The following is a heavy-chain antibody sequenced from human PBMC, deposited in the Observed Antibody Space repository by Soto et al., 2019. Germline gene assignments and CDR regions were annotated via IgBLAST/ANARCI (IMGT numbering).Heavy chain of an antibody. CDR3: AADMLSGYYYYYGMDV. CDR2: IVVGSGNT. J-gene: IGHJ6*02. CDR1: GFTFPSSA. V-gene: IGHV1-58*01. D-gene: IGHD3-10*02. Sequence: SVKVSCKASGFTFPSSAVQWVRQAGGKRLEWIGWIVVGSGNTNYAQKFQERVTITRDMSTSTAYMELSSLRSEDTAVYYCAADMLSGYYYYYGMDVWGQGTTVTVSS.